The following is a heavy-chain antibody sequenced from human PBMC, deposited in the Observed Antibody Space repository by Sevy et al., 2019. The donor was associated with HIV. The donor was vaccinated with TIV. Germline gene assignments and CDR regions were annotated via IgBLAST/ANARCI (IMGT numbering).Heavy chain of an antibody. CDR2: IYYSGST. CDR3: ARDRLWFGDHLPRPYYYGMDV. D-gene: IGHD3-10*01. CDR1: GGSISSYY. Sequence: SETLSLTCTVSGGSISSYYWSWIRQPPGKGLEWIGYIYYSGSTNYNPSLKSRVTISVDTSKNQFSLKLSSVTAADTAVYYCARDRLWFGDHLPRPYYYGMDVWGQGTTVTVSS. J-gene: IGHJ6*02. V-gene: IGHV4-59*13.